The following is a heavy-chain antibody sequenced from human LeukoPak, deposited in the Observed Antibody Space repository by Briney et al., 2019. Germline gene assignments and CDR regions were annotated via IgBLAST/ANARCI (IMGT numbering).Heavy chain of an antibody. J-gene: IGHJ4*02. Sequence: SETLSLTCTVSGGSISSGDYYWSWIRQPPGKGLEWIGEINHSGSTNHNPSLKSRVTISVDTSKNQFSLKLSSVTAADTAVYYCASRLYYYDSSGYYQAPKPFDYWGQGTLVTVSS. CDR3: ASRLYYYDSSGYYQAPKPFDY. V-gene: IGHV4-39*07. CDR1: GGSISSGDYY. CDR2: INHSGST. D-gene: IGHD3-22*01.